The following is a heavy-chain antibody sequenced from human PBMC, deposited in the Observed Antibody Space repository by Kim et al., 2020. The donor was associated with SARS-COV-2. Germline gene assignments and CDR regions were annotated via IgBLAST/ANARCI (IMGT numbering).Heavy chain of an antibody. CDR2: IYYSGST. V-gene: IGHV4-39*01. CDR3: AVYPEILITIFGVVTPRNWFDP. J-gene: IGHJ5*02. Sequence: SETLSLTCTVSGGSISSSSYYWGWIRQPPGKGLEWIGSIYYSGSTYYNPSLKSRVTLSVDTSKNQFSLKLSSVTAADTAVYYCAVYPEILITIFGVVTPRNWFDPWGQGTLVTVSS. CDR1: GGSISSSSYY. D-gene: IGHD3-3*01.